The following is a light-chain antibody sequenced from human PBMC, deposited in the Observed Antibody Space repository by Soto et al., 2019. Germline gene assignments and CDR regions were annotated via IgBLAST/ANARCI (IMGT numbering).Light chain of an antibody. Sequence: QAVVTQPPSVSGAQGQRVTISCTGSSSNIGAGYDVHWYQQLPGTAPKLLTYGNSNRPSGVPDRFSGSKSGTSASLAITGLQAEDEADYYCQSYDSSLSGWVFGGGTQLTVL. CDR1: SSNIGAGYD. CDR2: GNS. V-gene: IGLV1-40*01. J-gene: IGLJ3*02. CDR3: QSYDSSLSGWV.